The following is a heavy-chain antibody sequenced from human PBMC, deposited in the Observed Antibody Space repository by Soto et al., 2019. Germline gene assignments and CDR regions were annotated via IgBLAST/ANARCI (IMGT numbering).Heavy chain of an antibody. CDR3: AHSTTNAYFDV. D-gene: IGHD1-1*01. V-gene: IGHV2-5*02. Sequence: QITLKESSPTLVKPTQTLTLTCSFSGFSLYSGGVGVGWIRQPPGKALEWLALIYWDEARRFNPSLKNTLTIANATSENLVVLTMTDMGPVDTGTYFCAHSTTNAYFDVWGQGTTVTVSS. J-gene: IGHJ6*02. CDR2: IYWDEAR. CDR1: GFSLYSGGVG.